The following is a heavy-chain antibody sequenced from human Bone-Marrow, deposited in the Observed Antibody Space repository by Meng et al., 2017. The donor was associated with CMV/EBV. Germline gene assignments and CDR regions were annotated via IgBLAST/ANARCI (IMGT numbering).Heavy chain of an antibody. CDR1: GFTFTHYW. CDR2: IKQDGSAK. J-gene: IGHJ4*02. V-gene: IGHV3-7*01. CDR3: ARGKGLRFLEWLPDY. D-gene: IGHD3-3*01. Sequence: GESLKISCSASGFTFTHYWMVWVRQAPGKGLEWVATIKQDGSAKYYADSVKGRFTTSTDNAKNSLYLQMNSLRAEDTAVYYCARGKGLRFLEWLPDYWGQGTLVTVSS.